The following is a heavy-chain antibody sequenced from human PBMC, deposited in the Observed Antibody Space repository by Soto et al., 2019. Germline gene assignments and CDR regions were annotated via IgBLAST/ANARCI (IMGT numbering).Heavy chain of an antibody. J-gene: IGHJ6*02. CDR3: ASYCSGGSCYSNYYYGMDV. CDR2: IIPIFGTA. D-gene: IGHD2-15*01. CDR1: GGTFSSYA. V-gene: IGHV1-69*13. Sequence: SVKVSCKASGGTFSSYAISWVRQAPGQGLEWMGGIIPIFGTANYAQKFQGRVTITADESTSTAYMELSSLRSEDTAVYYCASYCSGGSCYSNYYYGMDVWGQGTTVTVSS.